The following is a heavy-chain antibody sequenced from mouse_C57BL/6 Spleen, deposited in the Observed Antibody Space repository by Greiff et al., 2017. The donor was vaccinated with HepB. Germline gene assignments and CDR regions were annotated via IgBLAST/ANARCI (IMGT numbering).Heavy chain of an antibody. V-gene: IGHV1-18*01. D-gene: IGHD1-1*01. CDR3: ARWATGSSYFDY. Sequence: QLQQSGPELVKPGASVKIPCKASGYTFTDYNMDWVKQSHGKSLEWIGDINPNNGGTIYNQKFKGKATLTVDKSSSTAYMELRSLTSEDTAVYYCARWATGSSYFDYWGQGTTLTVSS. J-gene: IGHJ2*01. CDR2: INPNNGGT. CDR1: GYTFTDYN.